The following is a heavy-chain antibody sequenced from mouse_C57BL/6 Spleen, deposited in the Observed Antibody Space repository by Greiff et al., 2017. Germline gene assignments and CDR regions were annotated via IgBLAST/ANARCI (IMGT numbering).Heavy chain of an antibody. CDR2: IYPGDGDT. Sequence: QVQLQQSGAELVKPGASVKISCKASGYAFSSYWMNWVKQRPGKGLEWIGQIYPGDGDTNYNGKFKGKATLTADKSSSTAYMQLSSLTSEDSAVYFCARTGTLYYFDYWGKGTTLTVSS. D-gene: IGHD4-1*01. J-gene: IGHJ2*01. V-gene: IGHV1-80*01. CDR3: ARTGTLYYFDY. CDR1: GYAFSSYW.